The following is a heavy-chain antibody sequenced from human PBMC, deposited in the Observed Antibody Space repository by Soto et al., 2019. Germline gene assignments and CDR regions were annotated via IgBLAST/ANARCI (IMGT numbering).Heavy chain of an antibody. CDR2: IHHTGSS. CDR1: AGSITNYY. D-gene: IGHD1-1*01. Sequence: QVQLQESGPGLVKPSETLSLTCTVSAGSITNYYWNWIRQPPEKGLEWIGFIHHTGSSMSNPPRRRRLTMSVDTTEGQISPNRRAVTAADTAVYYCAKWNEMKRSFDDWGQGILVTVSS. V-gene: IGHV4-59*01. J-gene: IGHJ4*02. CDR3: AKWNEMKRSFDD.